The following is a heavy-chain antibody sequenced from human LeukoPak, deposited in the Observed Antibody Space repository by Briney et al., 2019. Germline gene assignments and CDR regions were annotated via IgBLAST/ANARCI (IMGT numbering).Heavy chain of an antibody. CDR3: AKDRFSYGSGSYYRGPLFDY. J-gene: IGHJ4*02. V-gene: IGHV3-23*01. D-gene: IGHD3-10*01. CDR1: GFTFSSYA. Sequence: GGSMRLACAAYGFTFSSYAMSWVRQAPGKGLEWVSAISGSGGSTYYADSVKGRFTISRDNSKNTLYLQMNSLRAEDTAVYYCAKDRFSYGSGSYYRGPLFDYWGQGTLVTVSS. CDR2: ISGSGGST.